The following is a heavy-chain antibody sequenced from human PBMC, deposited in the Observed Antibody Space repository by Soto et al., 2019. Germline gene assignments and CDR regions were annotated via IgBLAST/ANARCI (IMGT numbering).Heavy chain of an antibody. Sequence: GGSLRLSCAASGFTFSSYGMHRVRQAPGKGLEWVAVISYDGSNKYYADSVKGRFTISRDNSKNTLYLQMNSLRAEDTAVYYCAKRDSSGYTYYFDYWGQGTLVTVSS. V-gene: IGHV3-30*18. CDR3: AKRDSSGYTYYFDY. D-gene: IGHD3-22*01. J-gene: IGHJ4*02. CDR1: GFTFSSYG. CDR2: ISYDGSNK.